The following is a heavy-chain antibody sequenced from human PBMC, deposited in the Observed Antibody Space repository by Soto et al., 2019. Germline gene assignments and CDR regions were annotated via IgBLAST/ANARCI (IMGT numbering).Heavy chain of an antibody. CDR1: GDSVSSNSAA. CDR3: ARGIFGVVIPDYYYYGMDV. CDR2: TYYRSKWYN. J-gene: IGHJ6*02. Sequence: SQTLSLTCAISGDSVSSNSAAWNWIRQSPSRGLDWLGRTYYRSKWYNDYSVSVKSRITINPDTSKNQFSLQLNSVTPEDTAVYYCARGIFGVVIPDYYYYGMDVWGQGTTVTVSS. D-gene: IGHD3-3*01. V-gene: IGHV6-1*01.